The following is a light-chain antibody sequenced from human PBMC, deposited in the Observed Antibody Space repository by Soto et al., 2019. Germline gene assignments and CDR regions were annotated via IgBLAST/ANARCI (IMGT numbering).Light chain of an antibody. CDR3: QQYNNWPPLT. CDR1: QSVSSN. CDR2: GAS. V-gene: IGKV3-15*01. Sequence: EIVMTQSPATLSVSPGERATLSCRASQSVSSNLAWYQQKPGQAPRLLIYGASTRATGIPARFSVSGSGTEFTLTISSLQSEDFAVYYCQQYNNWPPLTFGHGTRLEIK. J-gene: IGKJ5*01.